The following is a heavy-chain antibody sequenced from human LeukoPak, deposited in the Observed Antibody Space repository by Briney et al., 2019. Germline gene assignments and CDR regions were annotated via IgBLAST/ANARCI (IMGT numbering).Heavy chain of an antibody. J-gene: IGHJ5*01. CDR1: GYTFTSYY. CDR3: ARDPAPQGWFDS. Sequence: ASVKVSCKASGYTFTSYYMHWVRQAPGQGLEWMGIINPSGGSTSYAQKFQGRVTMTRDTSTSTVYMELNSLRAEDTAVYHCARDPAPQGWFDSWGQGTLVTVSS. CDR2: INPSGGST. V-gene: IGHV1-46*01.